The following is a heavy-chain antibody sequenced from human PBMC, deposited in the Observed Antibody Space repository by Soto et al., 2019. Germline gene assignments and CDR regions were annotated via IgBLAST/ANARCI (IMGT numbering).Heavy chain of an antibody. CDR2: TNEDGSII. J-gene: IGHJ4*02. V-gene: IGHV3-74*01. Sequence: EVQLVESGGGLVQPGGSLRLSCAASGFTFSSYWMHWVRQAPGKGLVWVSRTNEDGSIINYADSVKGRFTISRDNAKDILNLEMNSLRVEDTAVYYCTRDIGGWGAYWGQGALVTVSS. CDR1: GFTFSSYW. D-gene: IGHD3-10*01. CDR3: TRDIGGWGAY.